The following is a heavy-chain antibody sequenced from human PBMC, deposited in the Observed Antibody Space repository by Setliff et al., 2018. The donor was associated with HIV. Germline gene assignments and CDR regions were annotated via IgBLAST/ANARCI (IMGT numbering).Heavy chain of an antibody. V-gene: IGHV1-69*13. J-gene: IGHJ5*02. CDR3: ARDQPTVYYTSWYDSGEYNWFDP. CDR1: GGTFSSYA. D-gene: IGHD6-13*01. CDR2: IIPIFGTA. Sequence: SVKVSCKASGGTFSSYAISWVRQAPGQGLEWMGGIIPIFGTANYAQKFQGRVTITADASTSTAYMELSSLSSEDTAVYYCARDQPTVYYTSWYDSGEYNWFDPWGQGTLVTVSS.